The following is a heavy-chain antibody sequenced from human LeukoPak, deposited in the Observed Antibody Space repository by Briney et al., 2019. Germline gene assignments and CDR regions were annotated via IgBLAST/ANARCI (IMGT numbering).Heavy chain of an antibody. V-gene: IGHV3-64*01. J-gene: IGHJ4*02. D-gene: IGHD6-19*01. CDR2: ISSNGGST. Sequence: GGSLRLSCAASGFTFSSYAMHWVRQAPGKGLEYVSAISSNGGSTYYANSVKGRFTISRDNSKNTLYLQMNSLRPEDTAVYYCATEGFSSGWSYLSRGQGTRVTVSS. CDR3: ATEGFSSGWSYLS. CDR1: GFTFSSYA.